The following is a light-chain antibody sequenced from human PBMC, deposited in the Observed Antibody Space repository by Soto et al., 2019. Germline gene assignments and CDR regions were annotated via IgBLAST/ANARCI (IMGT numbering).Light chain of an antibody. CDR2: RDS. CDR1: NIGSTS. Sequence: SYELTQPLSVSVALGQTARITCGGNNIGSTSVHWYQQKPGQAPVLVIFRDSNRPSGIPERFSGSNSGNTATLTISRAQAGDEADYYCQVWDSSTAVFGTGTKVTVL. CDR3: QVWDSSTAV. V-gene: IGLV3-9*01. J-gene: IGLJ1*01.